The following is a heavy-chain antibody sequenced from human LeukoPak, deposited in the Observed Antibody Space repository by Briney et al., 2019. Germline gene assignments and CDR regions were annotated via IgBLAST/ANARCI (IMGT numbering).Heavy chain of an antibody. V-gene: IGHV1-69*13. D-gene: IGHD1-26*01. CDR2: IIPIFGTA. J-gene: IGHJ4*02. CDR3: ARDNVAMGATHQFPFDY. CDR1: GGTFSSYA. Sequence: SVKVSCKASGGTFSSYAISWVRQAPGQGLEWMGGIIPIFGTANYAQKFQGRVTITADESTSTAYMELSSLRSEDTAVYYCARDNVAMGATHQFPFDYWGQGTLVTVSS.